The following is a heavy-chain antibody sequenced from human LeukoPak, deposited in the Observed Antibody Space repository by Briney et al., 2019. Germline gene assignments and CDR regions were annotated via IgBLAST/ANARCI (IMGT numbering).Heavy chain of an antibody. V-gene: IGHV3-53*05. CDR2: IYDDDRT. D-gene: IGHD4-11*01. CDR3: TRDRARTQSWVEFDL. Sequence: LTGGSLRLSCTASGFTVSGTLMDWVRQAPGKGLEWVSVIYDDDRTVYTDSVKGRFTISRDSSRNMVYLQMNSMRPEDSAVYYCTRDRARTQSWVEFDLWGLEPWSPSPQ. CDR1: GFTVSGTL. J-gene: IGHJ5*02.